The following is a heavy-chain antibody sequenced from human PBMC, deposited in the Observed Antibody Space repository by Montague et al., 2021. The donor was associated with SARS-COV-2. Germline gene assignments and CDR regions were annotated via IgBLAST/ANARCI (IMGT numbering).Heavy chain of an antibody. CDR3: ARWRWQQSEFDY. Sequence: SLRLSCAASGFPFNSYTMNWVRQAPGKGLVWVASISGSGADIYYAPSLKGRFTISRDNARNSLFLQMSSLRADDTALYYCARWRWQQSEFDYWGQGTLVTVSS. V-gene: IGHV3-21*06. CDR2: ISGSGADI. D-gene: IGHD5-24*01. CDR1: GFPFNSYT. J-gene: IGHJ4*02.